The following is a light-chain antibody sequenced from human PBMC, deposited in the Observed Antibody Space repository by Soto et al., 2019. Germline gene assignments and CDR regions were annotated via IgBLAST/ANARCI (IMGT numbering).Light chain of an antibody. J-gene: IGKJ1*01. CDR3: QHYNSYSEA. CDR1: QSVSSN. CDR2: GAS. Sequence: EIVMTQSPATLSVSPGERATLSCWASQSVSSNLAWYQQKPGQAPRLLIYGASTRATGIPARFSGSGSGTEFTLTISSLQSDDFATYYCQHYNSYSEAFGQGTKVDIK. V-gene: IGKV3-15*01.